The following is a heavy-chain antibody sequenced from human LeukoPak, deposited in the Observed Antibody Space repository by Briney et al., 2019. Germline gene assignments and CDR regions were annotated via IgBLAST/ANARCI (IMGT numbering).Heavy chain of an antibody. D-gene: IGHD5-18*01. V-gene: IGHV4-34*01. CDR3: ARSLGYSYISARPKPFDY. Sequence: SETLSLTCAVYGGSFSGYYWSWIRQPPGKGLEWIGEISHSGSTNYNPSLKSRVTISVDTSKNQFSLKLSSVTAADTAVYYCARSLGYSYISARPKPFDYWGQGTLVTVSS. J-gene: IGHJ4*02. CDR2: ISHSGST. CDR1: GGSFSGYY.